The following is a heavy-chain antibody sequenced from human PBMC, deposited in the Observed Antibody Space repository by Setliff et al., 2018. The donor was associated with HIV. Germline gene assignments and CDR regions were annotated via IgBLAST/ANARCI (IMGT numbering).Heavy chain of an antibody. CDR1: GHTFTNVD. V-gene: IGHV1-8*01. CDR2: MNPNTGVS. D-gene: IGHD3-22*01. Sequence: ASVKVSCKASGHTFTNVDIHWLRRATGQGLEWMGWMNPNTGVSGYALKFQARVTMTRDTSISTAYMELSSLTSEDTAVYYCARDGEYYYDSSGPVFDPWGQGTLVTVSS. J-gene: IGHJ5*02. CDR3: ARDGEYYYDSSGPVFDP.